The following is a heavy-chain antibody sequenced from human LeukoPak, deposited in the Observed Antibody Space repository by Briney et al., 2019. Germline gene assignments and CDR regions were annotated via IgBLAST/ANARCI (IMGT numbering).Heavy chain of an antibody. D-gene: IGHD3-10*01. Sequence: ASVKVSCKASGYNLFNYAFNWVRQAPGQGPEWMGWISGYNGKTTHAQKFQGRITMATDPSTSTVSLDLRSLTSDDTAVYYCARSRIYGSGYYYGLDVWGPGTTVIVSS. CDR2: ISGYNGKT. V-gene: IGHV1-18*01. CDR3: ARSRIYGSGYYYGLDV. J-gene: IGHJ6*02. CDR1: GYNLFNYA.